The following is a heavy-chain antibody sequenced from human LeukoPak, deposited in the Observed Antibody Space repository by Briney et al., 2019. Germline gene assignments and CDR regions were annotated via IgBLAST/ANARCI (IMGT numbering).Heavy chain of an antibody. V-gene: IGHV3-74*03. CDR1: GFPFSSYW. CDR3: VRDLVLVETPGDDFDF. Sequence: PGGSLRLSCAASGFPFSSYWMHWVRQVPGKGLVWVARINPRSTVITYADSVRGRSTISRDNAENTVSLQMNSLRGEDTAVYYCVRDLVLVETPGDDFDFWGQGTLVTVSS. J-gene: IGHJ4*02. D-gene: IGHD2-8*02. CDR2: INPRSTVI.